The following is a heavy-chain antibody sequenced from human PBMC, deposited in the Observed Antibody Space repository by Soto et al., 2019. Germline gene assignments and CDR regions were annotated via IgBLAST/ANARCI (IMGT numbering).Heavy chain of an antibody. CDR1: GFSISTHA. J-gene: IGHJ4*02. CDR2: FSGRSGDT. Sequence: GSLRLSCVASGFSISTHALTWVRQAPGKGLDWVSSFSGRSGDTYYAASVKGRFTISGXXXKXXXIXQXXXLXAXDAAVYYCARDSSAWPNYFDSWGQGIQVTVSS. CDR3: ARDSSAWPNYFDS. V-gene: IGHV3-23*01. D-gene: IGHD6-19*01.